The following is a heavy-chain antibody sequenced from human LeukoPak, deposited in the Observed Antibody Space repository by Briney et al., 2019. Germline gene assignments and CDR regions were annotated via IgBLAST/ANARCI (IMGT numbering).Heavy chain of an antibody. CDR1: GYIFTSYV. Sequence: ASVKVSCKASGYIFTSYVIYWVRQAPGQRLEWMGWINAGYGNTEYSQKFQGRVTITRDTSASTAYMELSSLRSEDTAVYYCARDPRYYDFWSGQPQPTYLDYWGQGTLVTVSS. D-gene: IGHD3-3*01. CDR3: ARDPRYYDFWSGQPQPTYLDY. CDR2: INAGYGNT. V-gene: IGHV1-3*01. J-gene: IGHJ4*02.